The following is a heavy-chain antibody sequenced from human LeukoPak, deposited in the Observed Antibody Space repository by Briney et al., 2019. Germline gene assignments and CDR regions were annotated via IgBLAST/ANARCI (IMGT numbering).Heavy chain of an antibody. CDR3: AELGITMIGGV. CDR2: ISSSGSTI. CDR1: GFTFSSYE. V-gene: IGHV3-48*03. J-gene: IGHJ6*04. D-gene: IGHD3-10*02. Sequence: GGSVRLSCAASGFTFSSYEMNWVRQAPGKGLEWVSYISSSGSTIYYADSVKGRFTITRDNAKNSLYLEMNSLRAEDTAVYYCAELGITMIGGVWGKGTTVTISS.